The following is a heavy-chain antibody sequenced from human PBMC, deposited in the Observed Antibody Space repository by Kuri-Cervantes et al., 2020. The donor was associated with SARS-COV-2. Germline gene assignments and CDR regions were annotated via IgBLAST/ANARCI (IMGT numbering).Heavy chain of an antibody. CDR1: GFTFSYYY. D-gene: IGHD1-26*01. J-gene: IGHJ6*03. Sequence: GGSLRLSCAASGFTFSYYYMSGVRQAPGKGLEWVGRIKSRTDGGTTDYAVSVKGRFIISRDDSRNTLHLQMNSLKTEDTAVYYCAGESGTYYMGYFYYYMDVWGRGTTVTVSS. CDR2: IKSRTDGGTT. CDR3: AGESGTYYMGYFYYYMDV. V-gene: IGHV3-15*01.